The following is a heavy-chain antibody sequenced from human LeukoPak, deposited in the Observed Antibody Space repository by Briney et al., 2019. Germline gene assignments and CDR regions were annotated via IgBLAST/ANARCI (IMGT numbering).Heavy chain of an antibody. Sequence: ASVKVSCKASGYTFTTYYMHWVRQAPGQGLEWMGVINPSGGSATYAQRFQGRIAMTRDTSASTVYVELSSLRSEDTAVSFSGRDHDRLVDYWGQGTLLTVSS. V-gene: IGHV1-46*01. J-gene: IGHJ4*02. CDR1: GYTFTTYY. CDR2: INPSGGSA. D-gene: IGHD6-19*01. CDR3: GRDHDRLVDY.